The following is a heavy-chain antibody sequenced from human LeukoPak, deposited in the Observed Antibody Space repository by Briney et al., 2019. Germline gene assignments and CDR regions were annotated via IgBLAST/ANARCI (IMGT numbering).Heavy chain of an antibody. D-gene: IGHD2-15*01. CDR3: AKVRARYCSGGSCLYGMDV. Sequence: GGSLRLSCAASGFTFSSYSMNWVRQAPGKGPEWVSSISSSSSYIYYADSVKGRFTISRDNAKNSLYLQMNSLRAEDTAVYYCAKVRARYCSGGSCLYGMDVWGQGTTVTVSS. CDR1: GFTFSSYS. CDR2: ISSSSSYI. V-gene: IGHV3-21*01. J-gene: IGHJ6*02.